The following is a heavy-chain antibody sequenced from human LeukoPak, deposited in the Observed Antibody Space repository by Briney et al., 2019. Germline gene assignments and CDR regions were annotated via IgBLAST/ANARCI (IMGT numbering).Heavy chain of an antibody. Sequence: SETLSLTCAVYGGSFSGYYWSWIRQPPGKGLEWIGEINHSGSTNYNPSLKSRVTISVDTSKNQFSLKMSSVTAADTAVYYCARGGAAAGTTATHDAFDIWGQGTMVTVSS. J-gene: IGHJ3*02. CDR3: ARGGAAAGTTATHDAFDI. CDR1: GGSFSGYY. CDR2: INHSGST. V-gene: IGHV4-34*01. D-gene: IGHD6-13*01.